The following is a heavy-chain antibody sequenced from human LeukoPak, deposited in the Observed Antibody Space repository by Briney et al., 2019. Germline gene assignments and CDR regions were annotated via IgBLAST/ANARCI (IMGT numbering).Heavy chain of an antibody. V-gene: IGHV1-8*03. CDR1: GYTFSGYY. CDR2: INPNSGNT. CDR3: ARGGADQQNDAFDI. Sequence: ASVKVSCKASGYTFSGYYMHWVRQATGQGLEWMGWINPNSGNTGYAQKFQGRVTTTRNTSISTAYMELSSLRSEDTAVYYCARGGADQQNDAFDIWGQGTMVTVSS. J-gene: IGHJ3*02. D-gene: IGHD2-2*01.